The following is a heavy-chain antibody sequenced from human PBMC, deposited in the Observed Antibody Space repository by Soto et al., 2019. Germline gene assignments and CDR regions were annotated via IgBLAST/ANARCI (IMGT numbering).Heavy chain of an antibody. CDR1: GGSISSYY. V-gene: IGHV4-59*08. J-gene: IGHJ6*02. CDR2: IYYSGST. CDR3: ARNGVGATTRANYYYYGMDV. D-gene: IGHD1-26*01. Sequence: QVQLQESGPGLVKPSETLSLTCTVSGGSISSYYWSWIRQPPGKGLEWIGYIYYSGSTNYNPSLKSRVTISVDTSKNQFSLTLSAVTAADTAVYSCARNGVGATTRANYYYYGMDVWGQGTTVTVSS.